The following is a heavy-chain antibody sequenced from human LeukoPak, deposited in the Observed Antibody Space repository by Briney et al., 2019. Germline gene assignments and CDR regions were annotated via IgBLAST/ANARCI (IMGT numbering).Heavy chain of an antibody. D-gene: IGHD1-1*01. Sequence: SETLSLTCVVYGGSFSIYYWSWIRQPPGKGLEWIGEINHSGSTNYNPSLKSRVTISLDTSKNQFSLKLSSVTAADTAVYYCARGRTTGTVRGMDVWGQGTTVTVSS. CDR1: GGSFSIYY. J-gene: IGHJ6*02. CDR2: INHSGST. CDR3: ARGRTTGTVRGMDV. V-gene: IGHV4-34*01.